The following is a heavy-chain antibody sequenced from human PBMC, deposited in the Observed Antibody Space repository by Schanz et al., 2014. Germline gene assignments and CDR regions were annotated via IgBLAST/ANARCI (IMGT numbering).Heavy chain of an antibody. CDR1: GYTFTTYA. J-gene: IGHJ6*02. Sequence: QVQLVQSGAEVKKPGASVRVSCKASGYTFTTYAMSWVRQAPGQGLEWVGWISVYNHNKEYDQKFQGRVTMTTDTSTSTAYMALTDLRSDDTAVYYCAKARRKSNCSGGRCFHYSYYGMDVWGQGTTVIVSS. D-gene: IGHD2-15*01. V-gene: IGHV1-18*01. CDR2: ISVYNHNK. CDR3: AKARRKSNCSGGRCFHYSYYGMDV.